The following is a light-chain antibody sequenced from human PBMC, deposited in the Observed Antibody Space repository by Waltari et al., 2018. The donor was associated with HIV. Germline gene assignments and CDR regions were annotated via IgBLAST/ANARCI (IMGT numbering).Light chain of an antibody. Sequence: DIRLTQSPSSLSAPMGASVTMTCHATQDISNNLNWYQQKTGEAPKLLIYDASVLETGISSRFSGSGSATNFTLTITSPQPEDVATYFCQQYDDLPFTFGPGTKV. J-gene: IGKJ3*01. V-gene: IGKV1-33*01. CDR3: QQYDDLPFT. CDR1: QDISNN. CDR2: DAS.